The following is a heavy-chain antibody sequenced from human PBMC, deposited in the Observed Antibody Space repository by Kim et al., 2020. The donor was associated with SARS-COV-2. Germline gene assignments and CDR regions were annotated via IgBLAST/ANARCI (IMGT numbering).Heavy chain of an antibody. D-gene: IGHD1-1*01. Sequence: GGSLRLSCAVAGYIFRNHVINWVRQAPGKGLEWVSTISAGDVTTHYADSVKGRFSLSRDFSKNTLYLQMRSLRVEDTAVYYCARGIMVHGISVTYNGMDVWGQGTTVIVS. V-gene: IGHV3-23*01. CDR1: GYIFRNHV. CDR3: ARGIMVHGISVTYNGMDV. CDR2: ISAGDVTT. J-gene: IGHJ6*02.